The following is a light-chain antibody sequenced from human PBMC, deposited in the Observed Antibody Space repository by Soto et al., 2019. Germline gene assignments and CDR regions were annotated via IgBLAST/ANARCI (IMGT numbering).Light chain of an antibody. CDR3: AVWDDSRNGVV. CDR1: SSNIGSDS. V-gene: IGLV1-44*01. J-gene: IGLJ2*01. CDR2: SNH. Sequence: QSVLTQPPSASGTPGQRVTISCSGSSSNIGSDSVSWLQQLPGTAPKLLIYSNHQRPSGVPDRFSGSKSDTSASLSITGLQSEDEAGYYCAVWDDSRNGVVIGGGTKLTVL.